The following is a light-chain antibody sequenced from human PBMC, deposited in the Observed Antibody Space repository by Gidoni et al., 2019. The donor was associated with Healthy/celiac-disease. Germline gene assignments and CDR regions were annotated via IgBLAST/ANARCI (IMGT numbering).Light chain of an antibody. CDR1: QSVSSY. Sequence: EIVLTQSPATLSLSPGERATLSCRASQSVSSYLAWYQQKPGQAPRLLIYDASNRATGIPARFSGSGSGTDFTLTISSLDPEDFAVYYCQQRSNWPRTFXQXTKVEIK. V-gene: IGKV3-11*01. CDR2: DAS. J-gene: IGKJ1*01. CDR3: QQRSNWPRT.